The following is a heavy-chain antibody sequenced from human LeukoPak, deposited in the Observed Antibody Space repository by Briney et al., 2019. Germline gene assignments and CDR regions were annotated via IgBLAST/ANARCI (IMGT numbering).Heavy chain of an antibody. J-gene: IGHJ4*02. CDR2: IYYSGST. V-gene: IGHV4-59*01. CDR3: ARGVVAYYFDY. D-gene: IGHD2-15*01. Sequence: SETLSLTCTVSGGSISTNYWSWIRQPPGKGLEWIGYIYYSGSTNYNPSLKSRVTISVDTSKNQFSLKLSSVTAADTAVYYCARGVVAYYFDYWGQGTLVAVSS. CDR1: GGSISTNY.